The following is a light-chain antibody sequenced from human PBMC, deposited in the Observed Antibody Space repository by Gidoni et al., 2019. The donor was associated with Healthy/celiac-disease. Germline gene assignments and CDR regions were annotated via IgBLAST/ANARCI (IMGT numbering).Light chain of an antibody. J-gene: IGLJ2*01. Sequence: SSELTQDPAVSVASGRTARITRQGAILRSYYASRYQQKQGQAPVLVIYDKNNRPSGIADRFSGSSSGNTASLTITGAQAEDEADYYCNSRDSSGNLGVFGGGTKLTVL. CDR2: DKN. CDR3: NSRDSSGNLGV. CDR1: ILRSYY. V-gene: IGLV3-19*01.